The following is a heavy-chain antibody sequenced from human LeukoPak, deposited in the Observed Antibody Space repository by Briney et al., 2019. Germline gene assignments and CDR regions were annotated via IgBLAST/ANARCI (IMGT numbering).Heavy chain of an antibody. Sequence: GASVKVSCKASGYTFTSYYMHWVRQAPGQGLEWMGIINPSGGSTSYAQKFQGRVTMTRDTSTSTAYMELSSLRSEDTAVYYCAMAAPAEYFQHWGQGTLVTVSS. CDR3: AMAAPAEYFQH. CDR2: INPSGGST. J-gene: IGHJ1*01. V-gene: IGHV1-46*01. CDR1: GYTFTSYY.